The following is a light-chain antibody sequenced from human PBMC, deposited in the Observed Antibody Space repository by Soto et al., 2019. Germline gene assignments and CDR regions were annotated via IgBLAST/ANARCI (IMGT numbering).Light chain of an antibody. CDR1: QVISSW. CDR3: QQANSFTYT. Sequence: DIQMTQSPSSVSASVGGRVTITCRASQVISSWLAWYQQKPGKAPKLLIYAASSLQSGVPPRFSGSGSGTDFTLTISSLQPEDFATYYCQQANSFTYTFGQGTKVDIX. V-gene: IGKV1D-12*01. CDR2: AAS. J-gene: IGKJ2*01.